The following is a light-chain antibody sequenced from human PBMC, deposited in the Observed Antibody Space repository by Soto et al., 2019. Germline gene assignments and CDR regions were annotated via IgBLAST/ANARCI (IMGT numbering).Light chain of an antibody. CDR2: KAS. CDR3: QQYNSYAWT. CDR1: QSISSW. Sequence: DIKMTQSPSTLSASVGDRVTITCRASQSISSWLAWYQQKPGKAPKLLIYKASSLESGVPSRFIGSGSGTEFTLTISSLQPDDFATYYCQQYNSYAWTFGQGTKVEIK. J-gene: IGKJ1*01. V-gene: IGKV1-5*03.